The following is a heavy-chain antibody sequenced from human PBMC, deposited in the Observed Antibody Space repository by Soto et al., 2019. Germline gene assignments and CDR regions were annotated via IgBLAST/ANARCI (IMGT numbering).Heavy chain of an antibody. Sequence: GGSLRLSCAASGFTFSSYSMNWVRQAPGKGLEWVSAITSSGGATFYANSVKGRFTISRDNSKNTLYLQMNSLRAEDTAVYYCTKSQGYFDYWGQGTLVTVSS. V-gene: IGHV3-23*01. CDR3: TKSQGYFDY. CDR1: GFTFSSYS. CDR2: ITSSGGAT. J-gene: IGHJ4*02.